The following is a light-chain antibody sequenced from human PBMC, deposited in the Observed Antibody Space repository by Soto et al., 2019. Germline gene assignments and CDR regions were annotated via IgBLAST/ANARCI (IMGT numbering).Light chain of an antibody. CDR3: SSYTSSNSVV. CDR1: STDVGSYNR. Sequence: QSALTQPPSVSGSPGQSVTISCTGTSTDVGSYNRVSWYQQPPGTAPKLMIYEVSYRPSGVPDRFSGSKSVNTASLTISGLQAEDEADYYCSSYTSSNSVVFGGGTKVTVL. V-gene: IGLV2-18*02. J-gene: IGLJ2*01. CDR2: EVS.